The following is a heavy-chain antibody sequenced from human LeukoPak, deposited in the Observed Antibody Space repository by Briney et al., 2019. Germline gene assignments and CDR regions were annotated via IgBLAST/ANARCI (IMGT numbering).Heavy chain of an antibody. CDR2: INPSGGST. J-gene: IGHJ5*02. D-gene: IGHD3-3*01. Sequence: GASVKVSCKASGYTFTSYYMHWVRQAPGQGLEWMGIINPSGGSTSYAQKFQGRVTMTRDTSTSTVYMELSSLRSEDTAVYYCARAGYYDFWSGYSGFWFDPWGQGTLVTVSS. CDR1: GYTFTSYY. V-gene: IGHV1-46*01. CDR3: ARAGYYDFWSGYSGFWFDP.